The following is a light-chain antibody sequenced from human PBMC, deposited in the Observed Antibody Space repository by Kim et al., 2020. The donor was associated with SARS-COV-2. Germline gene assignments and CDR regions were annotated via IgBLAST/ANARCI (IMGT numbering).Light chain of an antibody. CDR3: QQCKGAPWT. V-gene: IGKV1-27*01. J-gene: IGKJ1*01. CDR1: QGISNY. Sequence: ASVGDRVTLTSRASQGISNYLAWYHQKPWKVPKLLIYAASALRSGVPSRFSGSGSGTDFTLTITSLQPEDVAVYYCQQCKGAPWTFGHGTKLDIK. CDR2: AAS.